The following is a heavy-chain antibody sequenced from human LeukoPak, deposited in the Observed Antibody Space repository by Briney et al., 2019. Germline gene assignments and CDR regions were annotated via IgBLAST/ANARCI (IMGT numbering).Heavy chain of an antibody. D-gene: IGHD1-1*01. J-gene: IGHJ3*02. CDR1: GYSFTGYN. CDR2: INPNSGDT. Sequence: ASVKVSCKSSGYSFTGYNMYWVRQAPGQRLEWMGWINPNSGDTNYAQKFQGRVTMTRDTSITTAYMELSRLRSDDTAMYYCVRGTSNACHIWGQGTMVTVSS. V-gene: IGHV1-2*02. CDR3: VRGTSNACHI.